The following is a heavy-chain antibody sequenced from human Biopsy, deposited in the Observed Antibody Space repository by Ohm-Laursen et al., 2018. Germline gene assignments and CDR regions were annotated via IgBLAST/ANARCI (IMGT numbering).Heavy chain of an antibody. V-gene: IGHV4-4*07. CDR3: AHGSGSYYKWDF. CDR1: GGSINSYY. J-gene: IGHJ4*02. Sequence: ETLSLTCTVSGGSINSYYWSWMRQPAGTGLEWIGRLFTSGTTNYSPSLTNLVTMSVDTSKNQFSLRLTSVTAADTAIYYCAHGSGSYYKWDFWGRGILVTVSS. CDR2: LFTSGTT. D-gene: IGHD3-10*01.